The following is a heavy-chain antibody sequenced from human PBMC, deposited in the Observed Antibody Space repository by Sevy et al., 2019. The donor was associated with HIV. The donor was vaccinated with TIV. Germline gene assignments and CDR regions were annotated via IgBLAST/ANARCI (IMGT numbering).Heavy chain of an antibody. D-gene: IGHD3-3*01. J-gene: IGHJ6*02. CDR3: ARDYSIFGVVIIEDYYYYGMDV. Sequence: GGSLRLSCAASGFTFSSYSMNWVRQAPGKGLEWASSISSSSSYIYYADSVKGRFTISRDNAKNSLYLQMISLRAEDTAVYYCARDYSIFGVVIIEDYYYYGMDVWGQGTTVTVSS. CDR2: ISSSSSYI. CDR1: GFTFSSYS. V-gene: IGHV3-21*01.